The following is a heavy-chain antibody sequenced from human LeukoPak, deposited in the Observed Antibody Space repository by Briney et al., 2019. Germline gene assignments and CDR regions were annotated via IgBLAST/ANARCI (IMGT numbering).Heavy chain of an antibody. V-gene: IGHV4-39*07. CDR2: INYSGST. D-gene: IGHD3-3*01. CDR3: ARDRDYDFWSGQFDP. Sequence: SETLSLTCSVSGASISSSSYYWGWIRQSPGKGLEWIGSINYSGSTYYNPSLKSRVTISVDTSKNQFSLRLSSVTAADTAVYYCARDRDYDFWSGQFDPWGQGTLVIVSS. CDR1: GASISSSSYY. J-gene: IGHJ5*02.